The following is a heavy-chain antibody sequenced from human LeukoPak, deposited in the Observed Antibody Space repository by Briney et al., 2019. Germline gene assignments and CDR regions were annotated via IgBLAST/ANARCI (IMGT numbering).Heavy chain of an antibody. CDR1: GSTFSSYG. D-gene: IGHD2-2*01. J-gene: IGHJ6*02. Sequence: VKVSCKASGSTFSSYGITWVRQAPGQGLEWMGWISGYNSNTNYSEKFQGRVTLTTDTSTRTAYMELRSLRSDDTAVYFCARDPVVVLVTISVYYGLDVWGQGTTVTVSS. CDR2: ISGYNSNT. V-gene: IGHV1-18*01. CDR3: ARDPVVVLVTISVYYGLDV.